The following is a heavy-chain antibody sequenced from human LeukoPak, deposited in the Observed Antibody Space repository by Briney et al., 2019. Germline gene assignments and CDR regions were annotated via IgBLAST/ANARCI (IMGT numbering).Heavy chain of an antibody. CDR3: ARDRNDVSSYMDV. Sequence: SETLSLTCTVSGGSISGYSWTWIRQPPGQGLEWIGYFHNSRTTSYNPSLTGRVIISVDTAMDQISLKLNSVTAADTAVYYCARDRNDVSSYMDVWGKGTTVTVSS. V-gene: IGHV4-59*01. D-gene: IGHD1-1*01. CDR1: GGSISGYS. J-gene: IGHJ6*03. CDR2: FHNSRTT.